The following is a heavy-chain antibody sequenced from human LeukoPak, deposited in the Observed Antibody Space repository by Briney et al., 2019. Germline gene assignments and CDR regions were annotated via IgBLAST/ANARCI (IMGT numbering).Heavy chain of an antibody. J-gene: IGHJ6*03. CDR2: IKAKAHGGTI. CDR1: GFTFINAW. Sequence: GGSLRLSCAASGFTFINAWMAWVRQAPGKGLEWVGRIKAKAHGGTIEYAAPVKGRFTISRDDSKNTLYLQMNSLKTEDTAVYYCTTDYGSYWYYYYMDVWGKGTTVTVSS. CDR3: TTDYGSYWYYYYMDV. D-gene: IGHD1-26*01. V-gene: IGHV3-15*01.